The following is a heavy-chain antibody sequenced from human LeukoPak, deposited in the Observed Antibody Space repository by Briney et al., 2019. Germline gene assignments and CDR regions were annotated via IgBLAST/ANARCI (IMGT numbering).Heavy chain of an antibody. J-gene: IGHJ5*02. Sequence: PGGSLRLSCAASGFTFSSYWMSWVRQAPGKGLEWVANIKQDGSEKYYVDSVKGRFTISRDNAKNSLYLQMNSLRAEDTAVYYCARDSRPRTYDILTGYYNWSDPWGQGTLVTVSS. CDR2: IKQDGSEK. V-gene: IGHV3-7*01. CDR1: GFTFSSYW. D-gene: IGHD3-9*01. CDR3: ARDSRPRTYDILTGYYNWSDP.